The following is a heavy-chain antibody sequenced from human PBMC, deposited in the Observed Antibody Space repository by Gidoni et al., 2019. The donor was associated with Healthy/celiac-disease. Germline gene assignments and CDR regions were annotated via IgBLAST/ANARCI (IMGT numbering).Heavy chain of an antibody. CDR2: INPNSGGT. D-gene: IGHD4-17*01. V-gene: IGHV1-2*04. Sequence: QVQLVQSGAEVKKPGASVKVSCKASGYTFTGYYMHWVRQAPGQGLEWMGWINPNSGGTNYAQNFQGLVTMTRDTSISTAYMELSRLRSDDTAVYYCARGTPTTVTNGGYGMDVWGQGTTVTVSS. CDR3: ARGTPTTVTNGGYGMDV. J-gene: IGHJ6*02. CDR1: GYTFTGYY.